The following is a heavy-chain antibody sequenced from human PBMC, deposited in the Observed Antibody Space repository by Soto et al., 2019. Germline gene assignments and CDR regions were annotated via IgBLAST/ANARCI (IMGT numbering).Heavy chain of an antibody. V-gene: IGHV1-3*01. Sequence: QVQLVQSGAEVKKPGASVKVSCKASGYTFTSYAMHWVRQAPGQRLEWMGWINAGNGNTKYSQKFQGRVSITRDTSASTAYMELSSLRSEDTAVYYCARDRTSGTYDYWGQGTLVTVSS. J-gene: IGHJ4*02. CDR2: INAGNGNT. D-gene: IGHD1-1*01. CDR1: GYTFTSYA. CDR3: ARDRTSGTYDY.